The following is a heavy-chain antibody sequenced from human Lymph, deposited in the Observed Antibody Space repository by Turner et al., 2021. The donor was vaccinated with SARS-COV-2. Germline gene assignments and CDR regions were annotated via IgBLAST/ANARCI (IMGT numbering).Heavy chain of an antibody. J-gene: IGHJ4*02. CDR2: ISSRGSYI. CDR1: GFTFSSYS. V-gene: IGHV3-21*01. Sequence: EVQLVESGGGLVTPGGSLRLSCAASGFTFSSYSMNWVRQAPGKGLEWVSSISSRGSYIYYADSMKGRFTISRDNAKNSLYLQMNSLRADDTAVYYCAREKLGELFDYWGQGTLVTVSS. D-gene: IGHD3-10*01. CDR3: AREKLGELFDY.